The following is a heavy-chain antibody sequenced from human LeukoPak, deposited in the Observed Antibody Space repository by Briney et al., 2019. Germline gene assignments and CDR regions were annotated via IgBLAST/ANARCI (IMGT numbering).Heavy chain of an antibody. J-gene: IGHJ6*03. D-gene: IGHD3-10*01. Sequence: SQTLSLTCTVSGGSISSGSYYWSWIRQPAGKGLEWIGRIYTSGSTNYNPSLKSRVTISVDTSKNQFSLKLSSVTAADTAVYYCARSGRYYGSGSYIGGYYYYYMDVWGKGTTVTISS. CDR2: IYTSGST. CDR3: ARSGRYYGSGSYIGGYYYYYMDV. CDR1: GGSISSGSYY. V-gene: IGHV4-61*02.